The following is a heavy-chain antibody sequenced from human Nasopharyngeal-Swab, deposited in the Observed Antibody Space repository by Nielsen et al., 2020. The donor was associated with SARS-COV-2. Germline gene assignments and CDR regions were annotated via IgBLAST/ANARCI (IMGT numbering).Heavy chain of an antibody. J-gene: IGHJ6*02. CDR1: GFTVSSNY. Sequence: GESLKISCAASGFTVSSNYMSWVRQAPGKGLEWVSVIYSGGSTYYADSVKGRFTISRDNSKSTLYLQMNSLRAEDTAVYYCARDSYYYDSSGYYRYYYYYGMDVWGQGTTVTVSS. D-gene: IGHD3-22*01. CDR2: IYSGGST. V-gene: IGHV3-66*01. CDR3: ARDSYYYDSSGYYRYYYYYGMDV.